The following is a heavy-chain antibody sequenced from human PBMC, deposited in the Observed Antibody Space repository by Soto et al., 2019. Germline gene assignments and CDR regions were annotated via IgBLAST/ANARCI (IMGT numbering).Heavy chain of an antibody. CDR1: GYTFTSYA. V-gene: IGHV1-3*01. CDR2: INAGNGNT. CDR3: ARGAYYDIHDY. Sequence: QVQLVQSGAEVKKPGASVKVFCKASGYTFTSYAMHWVRQAPGQRLEWMGWINAGNGNTKYSQKFQGRVTITRDTSASTAYMELSSLRSEDTAVYYCARGAYYDIHDYWGQGTLVTVSS. J-gene: IGHJ4*02. D-gene: IGHD3-22*01.